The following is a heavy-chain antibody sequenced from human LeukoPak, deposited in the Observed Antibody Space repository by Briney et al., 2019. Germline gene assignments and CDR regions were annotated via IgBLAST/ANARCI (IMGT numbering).Heavy chain of an antibody. CDR3: AREYYDYVWGSSLYFDY. Sequence: SETLSLTCTVSGGSISSSSYYWGWIRQPPGKGLEWIGSIYYSGSTYYNPSLKSRVTISVDTSKNQFSLKLGSVTAADTAVYYCAREYYDYVWGSSLYFDYWGQGTLVTVSS. CDR1: GGSISSSSYY. V-gene: IGHV4-39*07. CDR2: IYYSGST. D-gene: IGHD3-16*01. J-gene: IGHJ4*02.